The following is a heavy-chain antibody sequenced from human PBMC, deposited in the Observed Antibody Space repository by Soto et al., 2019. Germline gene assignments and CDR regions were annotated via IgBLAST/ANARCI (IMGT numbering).Heavy chain of an antibody. Sequence: QVQLVESGGGVVQPGRSLRLSCAASGFTFSSYGMHWVRQAPGKGLEWVAVISYDGSNKYYADSVKGRFTISRDNSKNTLYLQMNSLRAEDTAVYYCAKDHPHTAMVSRSDYYYYYGMDVWGQGTTVTVSS. V-gene: IGHV3-30*18. D-gene: IGHD5-18*01. CDR1: GFTFSSYG. J-gene: IGHJ6*02. CDR2: ISYDGSNK. CDR3: AKDHPHTAMVSRSDYYYYYGMDV.